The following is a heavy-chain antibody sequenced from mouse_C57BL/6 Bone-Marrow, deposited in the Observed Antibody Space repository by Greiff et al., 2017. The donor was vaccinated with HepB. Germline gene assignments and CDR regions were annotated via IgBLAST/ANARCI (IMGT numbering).Heavy chain of an antibody. CDR2: INPSNGGT. CDR3: ARLKAPYYSNYEVFSFGY. D-gene: IGHD2-5*01. V-gene: IGHV1-53*01. CDR1: GYTFTSYW. Sequence: QVQLQQPGTELVKPGASVKLSCKASGYTFTSYWMHWVKQRPGQGLEWIGNINPSNGGTNYNEKFKSKATLTVDKSSSTANMQLSSLTSEDSAVYYCARLKAPYYSNYEVFSFGYWGKGPTLTVSS. J-gene: IGHJ2*01.